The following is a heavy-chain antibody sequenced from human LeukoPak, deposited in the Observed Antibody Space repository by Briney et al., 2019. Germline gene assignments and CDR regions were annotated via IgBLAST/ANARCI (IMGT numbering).Heavy chain of an antibody. CDR3: ARDLWVPAAVVREPFDY. D-gene: IGHD2-2*01. Sequence: ASVKVSCKASGYTFTSYGISWVRQAPGQGLKWMGWISAYNGNTNYAQKLQGRVSMTTDTSTSTAYMELRSLRSDDTAVYYCARDLWVPAAVVREPFDYWGQGTLVTVSS. J-gene: IGHJ4*02. V-gene: IGHV1-18*01. CDR1: GYTFTSYG. CDR2: ISAYNGNT.